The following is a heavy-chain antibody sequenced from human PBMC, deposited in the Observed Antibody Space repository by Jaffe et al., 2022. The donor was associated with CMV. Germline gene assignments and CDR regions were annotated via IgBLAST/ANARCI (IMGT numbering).Heavy chain of an antibody. J-gene: IGHJ6*03. CDR1: GFSLSNARMG. CDR2: IFSNDEK. CDR3: ARMDRPRVVPAAMWYYYYYYMDV. D-gene: IGHD2-2*01. V-gene: IGHV2-26*01. Sequence: QVTLKESGPVLVKPTETLTLTCTVSGFSLSNARMGVSWIRQPPGKALEWLAHIFSNDEKSYSTSLKSRLTISKDTSKSQVVLTMTNMDPVDTATYYCARMDRPRVVPAAMWYYYYYYMDVWGKGTTVTVSS.